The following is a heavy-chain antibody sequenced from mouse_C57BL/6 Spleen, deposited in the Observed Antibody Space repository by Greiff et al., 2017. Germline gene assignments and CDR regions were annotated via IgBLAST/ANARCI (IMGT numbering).Heavy chain of an antibody. D-gene: IGHD2-3*01. CDR2: IDPSDSYT. J-gene: IGHJ4*01. CDR1: GYTFTSYW. Sequence: QVQLQQSGAELVKPGASVKLSCKASGYTFTSYWMQWVKQRPGQGLEWIGEIDPSDSYTNYNQKFKGKATLTVDTSSSTAYMQLSSLTSEDSAVYYCARWLLRDYAMDYWGQGTSVTVSS. CDR3: ARWLLRDYAMDY. V-gene: IGHV1-50*01.